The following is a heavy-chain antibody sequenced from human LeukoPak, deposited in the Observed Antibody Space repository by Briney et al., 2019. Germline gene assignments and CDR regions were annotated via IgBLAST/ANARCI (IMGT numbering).Heavy chain of an antibody. Sequence: GASVKVSCKASGGTFSSYAISWVRQAPGQGLEWMGGIIPIFGTANYAQKFQGRVTITADESTSTAYMELSSLRSEDTAVYYCARAYSALYGPYYYYMDVWGKGTTVTISS. D-gene: IGHD2-21*01. V-gene: IGHV1-69*13. CDR2: IIPIFGTA. CDR1: GGTFSSYA. CDR3: ARAYSALYGPYYYYMDV. J-gene: IGHJ6*03.